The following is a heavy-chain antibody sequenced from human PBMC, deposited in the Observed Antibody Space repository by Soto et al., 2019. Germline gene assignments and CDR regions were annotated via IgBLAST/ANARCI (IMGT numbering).Heavy chain of an antibody. V-gene: IGHV1-18*01. CDR3: ASYTRVEGWLPRDPFDY. D-gene: IGHD5-12*01. Sequence: QVQLVQSGAEVKKPGASVKVSCKASGYSFKTYGVGWVRQAPGQGLEWLGWINPSNGNTYYAQKFQGRVTVTTDTSTSTVYLEFRSLISDDTAVYYCASYTRVEGWLPRDPFDYWGQGTQVTV. CDR2: INPSNGNT. CDR1: GYSFKTYG. J-gene: IGHJ4*02.